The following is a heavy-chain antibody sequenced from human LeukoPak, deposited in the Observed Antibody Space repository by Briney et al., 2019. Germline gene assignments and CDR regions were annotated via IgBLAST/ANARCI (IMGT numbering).Heavy chain of an antibody. CDR2: ISGSGGST. Sequence: GGSLRLSCAASGFTFSSYAMNWVRQAPGKGLEWVSAISGSGGSTYYADSVKGRFTISRDNSKNTLYLQMNSLRAEDTAVYYCAKDRYCSSTSCYNSAFDIWGRGTMVTVSS. D-gene: IGHD2-2*02. CDR3: AKDRYCSSTSCYNSAFDI. J-gene: IGHJ3*02. CDR1: GFTFSSYA. V-gene: IGHV3-23*01.